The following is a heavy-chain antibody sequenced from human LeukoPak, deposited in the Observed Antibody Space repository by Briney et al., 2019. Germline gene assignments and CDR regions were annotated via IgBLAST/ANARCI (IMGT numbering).Heavy chain of an antibody. CDR2: MSGSDTGS. Sequence: GGSLRLSCVASGFTLSSYSMSWVRQAPGKGLEWVSAMSGSDTGSWYADSVKGRFTISRDTSKNTLYLQMNSLRAEDTAVYYCAKVLGAGVMPYYFDYWGQGTLVTVSS. J-gene: IGHJ4*02. V-gene: IGHV3-23*01. CDR3: AKVLGAGVMPYYFDY. CDR1: GFTLSSYS. D-gene: IGHD3-16*01.